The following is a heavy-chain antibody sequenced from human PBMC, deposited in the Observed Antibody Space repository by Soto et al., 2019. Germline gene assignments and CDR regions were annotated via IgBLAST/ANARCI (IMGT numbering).Heavy chain of an antibody. Sequence: PGGSLRLSCAASGFTFSTHAMSWVRQAPGKGLEWVSGISGSGDSAYYADSVKGRFTSSRDSSNNMLYLQMNSLRAEDTAVYYCAKVRNTYGYPLDYWGQGTLVTVS. V-gene: IGHV3-23*01. CDR1: GFTFSTHA. J-gene: IGHJ4*02. D-gene: IGHD5-18*01. CDR3: AKVRNTYGYPLDY. CDR2: ISGSGDSA.